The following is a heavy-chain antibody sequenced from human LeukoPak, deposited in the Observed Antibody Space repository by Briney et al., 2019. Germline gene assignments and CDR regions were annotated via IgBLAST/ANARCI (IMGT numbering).Heavy chain of an antibody. CDR1: GFTFSSYS. D-gene: IGHD3-10*01. J-gene: IGHJ6*03. CDR3: AKDFGREGYHYYMDV. CDR2: ISSSSSTI. V-gene: IGHV3-48*04. Sequence: GGSLRLSCAASGFTFSSYSMNWVRQAPGKGLEWVSYISSSSSTIYYADSVKGRFTISRDNAKNSLYLQMNSLRPEDTAVYYCAKDFGREGYHYYMDVWGKGTTVTVSS.